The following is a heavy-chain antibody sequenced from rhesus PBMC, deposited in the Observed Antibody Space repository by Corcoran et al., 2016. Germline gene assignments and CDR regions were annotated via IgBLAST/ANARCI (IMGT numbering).Heavy chain of an antibody. J-gene: IGHJ4*01. CDR3: ARGSRGYFDY. Sequence: QVQLQESGPGLVKPLETLSLTCAVSGGSITSNYWSWILQPPGKGLEWIGYFYGSGSSNNYNTSLKSRVALSVDTSKNQFSLKLTSVTAADAAVYYCARGSRGYFDYWGQGVLVTVSS. V-gene: IGHV4S11*01. CDR2: FYGSGSSN. D-gene: IGHD2-15*01. CDR1: GGSITSNY.